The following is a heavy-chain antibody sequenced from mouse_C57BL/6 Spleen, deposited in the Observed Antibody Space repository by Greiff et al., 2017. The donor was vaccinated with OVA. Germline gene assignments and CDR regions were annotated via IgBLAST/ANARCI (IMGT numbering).Heavy chain of an antibody. CDR2: IDPETGGT. V-gene: IGHV1-15*01. Sequence: QVHVKQSGAELVRPGASVTLSCKASGYTFTDYEMHWVKQTPVHGLEWIGAIDPETGGTAYNQKFKGKAILTADKSSSTAYMELRSLTSEDSAVYYCTRPGYGNYVAYWGQGTLVTVSA. J-gene: IGHJ3*01. CDR3: TRPGYGNYVAY. CDR1: GYTFTDYE. D-gene: IGHD2-1*01.